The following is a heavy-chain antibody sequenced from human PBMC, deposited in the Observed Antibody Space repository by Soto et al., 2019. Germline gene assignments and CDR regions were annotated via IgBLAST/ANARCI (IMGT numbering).Heavy chain of an antibody. Sequence: QVQLVQSGAEVKKPGASVKVSCKASGYTFTSYYMHWVRQAPGQGLEWMGIISPSGGSTTYAQKFQGRLRMTRDTSTSTVYMELSSLRSEDTALYYCARVYCSGGGCYGIDYWGQGTLVTVSS. J-gene: IGHJ4*02. CDR2: ISPSGGST. V-gene: IGHV1-46*01. D-gene: IGHD2-15*01. CDR1: GYTFTSYY. CDR3: ARVYCSGGGCYGIDY.